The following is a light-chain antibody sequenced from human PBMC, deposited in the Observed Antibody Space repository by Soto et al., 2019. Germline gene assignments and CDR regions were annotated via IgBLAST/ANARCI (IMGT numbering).Light chain of an antibody. CDR3: SSYSISTAYL. CDR2: EVS. V-gene: IGLV2-14*01. J-gene: IGLJ1*01. CDR1: SSDVGGYDY. Sequence: QSVLTXPASVSGSPGQSITISCTGTSSDVGGYDYVSWYQLHPGKAPKLMVFEVSNRPSGVSYRFSGSKSGNTASLTISGLQAEDEADYFCSSYSISTAYLFGTGTKVTAL.